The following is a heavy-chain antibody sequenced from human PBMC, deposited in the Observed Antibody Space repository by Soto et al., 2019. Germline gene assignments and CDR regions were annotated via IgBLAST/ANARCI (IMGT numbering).Heavy chain of an antibody. CDR1: CGSTSSSSYY. D-gene: IGHD1-26*01. V-gene: IGHV4-39*01. J-gene: IGHJ5*02. CDR2: IYYSGST. CDR3: ARHRFNEWELLRDLYNWFDP. Sequence: SETLSLTCTVSCGSTSSSSYYWGWIRQPPGKGLEWIGSIYYSGSTYYNPSLKGRVTISVDTSKNQFSLKLSSVTAADTAVYYCARHRFNEWELLRDLYNWFDPWGQGTLVTVSS.